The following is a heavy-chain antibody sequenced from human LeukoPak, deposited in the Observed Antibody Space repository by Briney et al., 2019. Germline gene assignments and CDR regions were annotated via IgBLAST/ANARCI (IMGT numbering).Heavy chain of an antibody. CDR2: IYSSGST. J-gene: IGHJ3*02. D-gene: IGHD3-10*01. V-gene: IGHV3-53*01. Sequence: PGGSLKLSCAASGLTASSNYMSWVRRAPGKGLEWCSVIYSSGSTYDADSVKGRFTISRDNSKNTLYLQINTLRAEDTAVYYCAREYRGSRRSDAFDIWGQGTMVTVSS. CDR3: AREYRGSRRSDAFDI. CDR1: GLTASSNY.